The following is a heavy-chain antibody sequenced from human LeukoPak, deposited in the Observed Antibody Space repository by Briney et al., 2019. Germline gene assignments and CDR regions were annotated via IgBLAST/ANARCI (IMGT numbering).Heavy chain of an antibody. Sequence: SETLSLTCTVSDGSTSSYYWSWIRQPPGKGLEWIGYIFYSGNTNYNPSLKSRVTISVDTSKNQFSLNLNSVTAADTAVYYCAAYGSSWYTTPYYFEYWGQGTLVTVSS. CDR2: IFYSGNT. CDR1: DGSTSSYY. V-gene: IGHV4-59*01. CDR3: AAYGSSWYTTPYYFEY. D-gene: IGHD6-13*01. J-gene: IGHJ4*02.